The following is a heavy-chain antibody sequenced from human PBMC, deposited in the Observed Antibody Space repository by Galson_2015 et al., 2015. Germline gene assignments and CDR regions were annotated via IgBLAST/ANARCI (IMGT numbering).Heavy chain of an antibody. CDR1: GFTLSSYE. Sequence: SLRLSCAASGFTLSSYEMNWVRQAPGKGLEWVSYISSSGSTIYYADSVKGRFTISRDNAKNSLYLQMNSLRVEDTAVYYCARDVRYCTNGVCPTSGSWGQGTLVTVSS. V-gene: IGHV3-48*03. CDR2: ISSSGSTI. D-gene: IGHD2-8*01. CDR3: ARDVRYCTNGVCPTSGS. J-gene: IGHJ5*02.